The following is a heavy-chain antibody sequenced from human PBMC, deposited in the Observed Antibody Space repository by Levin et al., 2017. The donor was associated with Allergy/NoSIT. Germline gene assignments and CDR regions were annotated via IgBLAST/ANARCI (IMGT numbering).Heavy chain of an antibody. CDR2: ISYDGSSH. Sequence: PGGSLRLSCAASGFSFDDYGMHWVRQAPGKGLEWVAVISYDGSSHYYADSAKGRFTISRDNSKNTMYPQMNSLRGEDTAVFYCAKAMRSKEYYYYGVDVWGQGTTVTVSS. CDR3: AKAMRSKEYYYYGVDV. V-gene: IGHV3-30*18. D-gene: IGHD2/OR15-2a*01. CDR1: GFSFDDYG. J-gene: IGHJ6*02.